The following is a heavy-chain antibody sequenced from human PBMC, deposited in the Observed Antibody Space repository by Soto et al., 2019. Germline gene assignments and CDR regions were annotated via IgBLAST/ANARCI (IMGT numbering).Heavy chain of an antibody. J-gene: IGHJ4*02. CDR3: AAGDWGAAFDN. CDR2: ISDTGKTV. CDR1: GFTFSSYE. V-gene: IGHV3-48*03. D-gene: IGHD7-27*01. Sequence: GGSLRLSCAASGFTFSSYEMNWVRQAPEKGLEWVSYISDTGKTVYYADSVKGRFAISRDNAKNSLFLQMNSLRGDDTAVYYCAAGDWGAAFDNWGQGTLVTVSS.